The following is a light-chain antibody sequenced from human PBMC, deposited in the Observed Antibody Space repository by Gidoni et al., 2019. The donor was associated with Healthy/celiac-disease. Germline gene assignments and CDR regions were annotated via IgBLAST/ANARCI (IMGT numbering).Light chain of an antibody. CDR1: QSVSSY. Sequence: ESVLTESPATLSLSPGERATLSCRASQSVSSYLAWYQQQPGQAPRLLIYDASNRAPGIPARFSGSGSGTDFTLTISSLEPEDFAVYYCQQRSNWPPWTFGQGTKVEIK. J-gene: IGKJ1*01. V-gene: IGKV3-11*01. CDR2: DAS. CDR3: QQRSNWPPWT.